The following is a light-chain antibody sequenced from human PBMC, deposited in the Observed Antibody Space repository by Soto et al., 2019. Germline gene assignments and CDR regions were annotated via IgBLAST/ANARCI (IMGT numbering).Light chain of an antibody. CDR1: SSDVGAYNY. V-gene: IGLV2-8*01. Sequence: QSALTQPPSASGSLGQSVTISCTGTSSDVGAYNYVSWYQQHPGRAPKLMIYEVTRRPSGVPDRFSGSKSRNTASLNVSGLQAEDEADYYCCSYADNNDYVFGTGTKV. CDR3: CSYADNNDYV. J-gene: IGLJ1*01. CDR2: EVT.